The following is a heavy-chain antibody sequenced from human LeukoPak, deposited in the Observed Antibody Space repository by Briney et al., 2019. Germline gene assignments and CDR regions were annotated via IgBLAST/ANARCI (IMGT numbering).Heavy chain of an antibody. J-gene: IGHJ4*02. V-gene: IGHV3-74*03. CDR1: GFTFSSYW. CDR2: INSDGSST. CDR3: AKDRGMFLVGYLDY. D-gene: IGHD2-15*01. Sequence: GGSLRLSCAASGFTFSSYWMHWVRHAPGKGLVWVSRINSDGSSTMYADSVKGRFIISRDNAKNTLYLQMNSLRAEDTAVYYCAKDRGMFLVGYLDYWGQGTLVTVSS.